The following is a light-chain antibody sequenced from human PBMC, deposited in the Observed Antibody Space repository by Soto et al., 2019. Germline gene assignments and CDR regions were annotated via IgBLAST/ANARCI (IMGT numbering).Light chain of an antibody. CDR1: SSDVGGYHY. CDR2: DVS. Sequence: QSVLTQPPSASGSPGQSVTISCTGTSSDVGGYHYVSWYQHHPGKAPKVMIYDVSKRPSGVPDRFSGSKSGNTASLTVSGLQAEDEAHYYCSSYAGSNNWVFGGGTQLTVL. J-gene: IGLJ3*02. CDR3: SSYAGSNNWV. V-gene: IGLV2-8*01.